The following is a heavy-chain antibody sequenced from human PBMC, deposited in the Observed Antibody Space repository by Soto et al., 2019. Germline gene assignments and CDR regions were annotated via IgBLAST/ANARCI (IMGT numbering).Heavy chain of an antibody. V-gene: IGHV2-5*02. J-gene: IGHJ4*02. Sequence: QITLNESGPTVVRPTETLTLTCRFSGFSLTTSGVGVVWIRQSPGKAPEWLALIYWDDDKRYSASLKGRLTITKDTSKNQVVLTVSDLDPTDTATYYCAHRVLRTVFGLVTTTAIYFDFWGQGTPVAVSS. D-gene: IGHD3-3*01. CDR3: AHRVLRTVFGLVTTTAIYFDF. CDR1: GFSLTTSGVG. CDR2: IYWDDDK.